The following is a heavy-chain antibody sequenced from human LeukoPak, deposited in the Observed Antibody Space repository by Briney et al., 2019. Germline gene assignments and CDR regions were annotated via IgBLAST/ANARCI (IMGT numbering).Heavy chain of an antibody. Sequence: SETLSLTCAVYGGSFSGYYWSWIRQPPGKGPEWIREINHSGSTNYNPSLKSRVTISVDTSKNQFSLKLSSVTAADTAVYYCARGDWLSGYYYLLDYWGQGTLVTVSS. D-gene: IGHD3-22*01. J-gene: IGHJ4*02. CDR2: INHSGST. CDR1: GGSFSGYY. V-gene: IGHV4-34*01. CDR3: ARGDWLSGYYYLLDY.